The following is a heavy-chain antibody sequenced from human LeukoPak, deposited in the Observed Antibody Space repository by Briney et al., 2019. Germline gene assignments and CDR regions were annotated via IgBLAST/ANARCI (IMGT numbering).Heavy chain of an antibody. CDR3: ARDNANYGDYDIHYFDY. D-gene: IGHD4-17*01. CDR1: GFTFSSYG. CDR2: IKQDGSEK. V-gene: IGHV3-7*01. Sequence: GGSLRLSCAASGFTFSSYGMHWVRQAPGKGLEWVANIKQDGSEKYYVDSVKGRFTISRDNAKNSLYLQMNSLRAEDTAVYYCARDNANYGDYDIHYFDYWGQGTLVTVSS. J-gene: IGHJ4*02.